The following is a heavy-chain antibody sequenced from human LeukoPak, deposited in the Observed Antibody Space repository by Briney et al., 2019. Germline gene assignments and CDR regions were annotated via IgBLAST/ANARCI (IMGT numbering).Heavy chain of an antibody. CDR1: GGSISDYY. CDR2: FSNSGTN. J-gene: IGHJ4*02. Sequence: SETLSLTCTVSGGSISDYYWSWIRQPPGKGLEWIGYFSNSGTNNYNPSLKGRVTMSVDTSKNQFSLKLSSVTAADTAVYYCARVQATSNTPFDYWGQGTLVTVS. CDR3: ARVQATSNTPFDY. V-gene: IGHV4-59*01.